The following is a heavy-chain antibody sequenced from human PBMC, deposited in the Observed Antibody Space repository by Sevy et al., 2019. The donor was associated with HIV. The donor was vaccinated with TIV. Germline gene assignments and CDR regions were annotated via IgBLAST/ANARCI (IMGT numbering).Heavy chain of an antibody. CDR2: ISCNSGSI. D-gene: IGHD6-13*01. Sequence: GGSLRLSCAASGFTFDDYAMHWVRQAPGKGLEWVSGISCNSGSIGYADSVKGRFTISRDNAKNSLYLQMNSLRAEDTAEYYCAKGAGGSSRNGQISWFDSWGQGTLVTVSS. J-gene: IGHJ5*01. CDR1: GFTFDDYA. CDR3: AKGAGGSSRNGQISWFDS. V-gene: IGHV3-9*01.